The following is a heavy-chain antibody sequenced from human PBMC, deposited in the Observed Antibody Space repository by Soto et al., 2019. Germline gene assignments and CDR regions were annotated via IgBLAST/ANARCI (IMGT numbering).Heavy chain of an antibody. CDR1: GGTFSSYT. V-gene: IGHV1-69*02. Sequence: QVQLVQSGAEVKKPGSSVKVSCKASGGTFSSYTISWVRQAPGQGREWMGRIIPILGIANYAQKFQGRVTIPADKSTSTAYMELSSLRSEDTAVYYCARSIGYCSGGSCSYFDYWGQGTLVTVSS. D-gene: IGHD2-15*01. CDR2: IIPILGIA. CDR3: ARSIGYCSGGSCSYFDY. J-gene: IGHJ4*02.